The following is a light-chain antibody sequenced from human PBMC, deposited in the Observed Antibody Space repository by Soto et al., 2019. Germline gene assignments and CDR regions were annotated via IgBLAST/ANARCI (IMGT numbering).Light chain of an antibody. CDR2: DVS. CDR1: RDIESW. CDR3: QQFKSGTWT. Sequence: IPLTQSPSTLSAPVGSSVPITCRTSRDIESWVGWYQQQPGKAPKLLLYDVSSWESGVPARFSGSGSGTEFILTINGLQPDDFATYFCQQFKSGTWTFGQGTKVDI. V-gene: IGKV1-5*01. J-gene: IGKJ1*01.